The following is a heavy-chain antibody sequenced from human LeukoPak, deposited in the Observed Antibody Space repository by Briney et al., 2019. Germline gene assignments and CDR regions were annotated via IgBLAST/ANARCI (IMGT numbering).Heavy chain of an antibody. CDR2: IYYTGDA. J-gene: IGHJ4*02. D-gene: IGHD6-13*01. CDR3: ARLGYSSSWPPPFDY. CDR1: GDSISSSSYY. V-gene: IGHV4-39*07. Sequence: PSETLSLTCTVPGDSISSSSYYWGWIRQPPGKGLEYIGTIYYTGDAYYNPSLKGRVTISIDTSRKQFSLRLNSVTAADTAVYYCARLGYSSSWPPPFDYWGQGTLVTVSS.